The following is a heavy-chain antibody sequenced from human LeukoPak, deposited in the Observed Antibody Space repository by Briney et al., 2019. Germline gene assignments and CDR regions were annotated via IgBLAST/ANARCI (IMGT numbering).Heavy chain of an antibody. V-gene: IGHV4-59*08. CDR3: ARQAQSYYDSSGYYTN. D-gene: IGHD3-22*01. CDR2: IYYSGST. Sequence: SETLSLTCTVSGVSISSYYRSWIRQPPGKGLEWIAYIYYSGSTNYNPSLKSRVTISADTSKNQFSLKLSSVTAADTAVYYCARQAQSYYDSSGYYTNWGQGTLVTVSS. CDR1: GVSISSYY. J-gene: IGHJ4*02.